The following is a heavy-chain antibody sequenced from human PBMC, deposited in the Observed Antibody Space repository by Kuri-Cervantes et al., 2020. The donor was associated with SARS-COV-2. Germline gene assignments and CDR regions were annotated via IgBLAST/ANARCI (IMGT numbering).Heavy chain of an antibody. CDR2: IYHSGST. D-gene: IGHD3-3*01. V-gene: IGHV4-34*01. CDR1: GGSFSGYY. CDR3: AGTPYYDFWSGYYPFDY. Sequence: SETLSLTCAVYGGSFSGYYWSWIRQPPGKGLEWIGSIYHSGSTYYNPSLKSRVTISVDTSKNQFSLKLSSVTAADTAVYYCAGTPYYDFWSGYYPFDYWGQGTLVTVSS. J-gene: IGHJ4*02.